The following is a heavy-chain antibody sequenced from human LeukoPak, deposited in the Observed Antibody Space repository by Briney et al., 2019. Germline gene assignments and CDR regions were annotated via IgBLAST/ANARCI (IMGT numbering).Heavy chain of an antibody. V-gene: IGHV4-4*07. CDR2: IYTSEST. Sequence: SETLSLTCTVSGGSISSYYWSWIRQPAGKGLEWIGRIYTSESTNYNPSLKSRVTISADTSKNQFSLKLSSVTAADTAVYYCARASYSYDTSGRVPFDYWGQGTLVTVSS. CDR1: GGSISSYY. J-gene: IGHJ4*02. CDR3: ARASYSYDTSGRVPFDY. D-gene: IGHD3-22*01.